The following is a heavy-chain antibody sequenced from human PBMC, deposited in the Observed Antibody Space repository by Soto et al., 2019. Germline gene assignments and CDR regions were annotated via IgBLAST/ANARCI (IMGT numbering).Heavy chain of an antibody. CDR3: TRGTYVDY. V-gene: IGHV1-18*01. J-gene: IGHJ4*02. D-gene: IGHD3-16*01. Sequence: QVHLVQSGAEVKKPGASVKVSCKGSGYTFTSFGITWVRQAPGQGLEWMGWISAYNGNTDYAQKLQGRVTVTRDTSTSTAYMEWRRLRSDDTAVYYSTRGTYVDYWGQGALVTVSS. CDR2: ISAYNGNT. CDR1: GYTFTSFG.